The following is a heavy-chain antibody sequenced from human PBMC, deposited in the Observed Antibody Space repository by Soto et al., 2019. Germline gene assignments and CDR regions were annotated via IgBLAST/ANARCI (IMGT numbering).Heavy chain of an antibody. CDR1: GNRFTSYW. CDR3: ARHGFYGDYSSNYFDP. V-gene: IGHV5-51*01. Sequence: GQSLKISCTGSGNRFTSYWIGWVRQMPGKGLEWMGIIYLGDSNTRYSPTFQGQVTISADKSISTAYLQWSSLKASDTAIYYCARHGFYGDYSSNYFDPWGQGTLVTVSS. D-gene: IGHD4-17*01. J-gene: IGHJ5*02. CDR2: IYLGDSNT.